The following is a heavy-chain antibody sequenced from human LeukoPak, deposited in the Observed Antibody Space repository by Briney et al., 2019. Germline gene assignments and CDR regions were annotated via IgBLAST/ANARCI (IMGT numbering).Heavy chain of an antibody. CDR2: IYYSGST. CDR3: ARVHSSGYYVDWYFDL. V-gene: IGHV4-59*01. J-gene: IGHJ2*01. D-gene: IGHD3-22*01. Sequence: PSETLSLTCTVSGGSISSYYWSWIRQPPGKGLEWIGYIYYSGSTNYNPSLKSQVTISVDTSENQFSLKLSSVTAADTAVYYCARVHSSGYYVDWYFDLWGRGTLVTVSS. CDR1: GGSISSYY.